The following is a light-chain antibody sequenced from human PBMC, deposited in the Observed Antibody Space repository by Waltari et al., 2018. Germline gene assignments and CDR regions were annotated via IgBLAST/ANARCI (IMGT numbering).Light chain of an antibody. V-gene: IGLV3-25*03. J-gene: IGLJ2*01. CDR3: QSADDSGDHVL. Sequence: SPGLTQPPSVSVSPGQTAIITCSGDELADKYFYWFQQKSGQAPVVVIRRNTGRPSGIPERFSASDSGTTGTLVISGVQAEDEAEYYCQSADDSGDHVLFGGGTKLTVL. CDR2: RNT. CDR1: ELADKY.